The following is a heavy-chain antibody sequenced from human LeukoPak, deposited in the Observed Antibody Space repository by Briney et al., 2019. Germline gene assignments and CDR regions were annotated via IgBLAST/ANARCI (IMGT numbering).Heavy chain of an antibody. D-gene: IGHD6-19*01. V-gene: IGHV3-21*01. CDR2: ISSSSSYI. Sequence: ETLSLTCTVSGVSINSNTYYWGWVRQAPGKGLEWVSSISSSSSYIYYADSVKGRFTISRDNAKNSLYLQMNSLRAEDTAVYYCARDLTGMSGPVAVALYYFDYWGQGTLVTVSS. CDR1: GVSINSNTYY. CDR3: ARDLTGMSGPVAVALYYFDY. J-gene: IGHJ4*02.